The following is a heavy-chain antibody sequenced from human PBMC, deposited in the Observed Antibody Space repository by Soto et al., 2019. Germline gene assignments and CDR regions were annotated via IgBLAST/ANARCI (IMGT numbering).Heavy chain of an antibody. J-gene: IGHJ3*02. CDR2: IYYSGST. Sequence: PSETLSLTCTFSVCSIISCCWSWIRQPPVKGLEWIGYIYYSGSTNYNPSLKSRVTISVDTSKNQFSLKLSSVTAADTDVYYCARVVGDRRGWYEDFDIWGQGKLVNVS. CDR1: VCSIISCC. CDR3: ARVVGDRRGWYEDFDI. D-gene: IGHD6-19*01. V-gene: IGHV4-59*01.